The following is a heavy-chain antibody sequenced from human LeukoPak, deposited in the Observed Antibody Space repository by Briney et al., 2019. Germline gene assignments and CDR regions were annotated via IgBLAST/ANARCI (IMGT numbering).Heavy chain of an antibody. J-gene: IGHJ6*03. V-gene: IGHV1-8*01. CDR3: ASRGGYRSYYYYYMDV. D-gene: IGHD3-22*01. CDR1: GYTFTSYD. Sequence: GASVKVSCKASGYTFTSYDINWVRQATGQGLEWMGWMSPNSGNTGYAQKFQGRVTMTRNTSISTAYMELSSLRSEDTAVYYCASRGGYRSYYYYYMDVWGKGTTVTVSS. CDR2: MSPNSGNT.